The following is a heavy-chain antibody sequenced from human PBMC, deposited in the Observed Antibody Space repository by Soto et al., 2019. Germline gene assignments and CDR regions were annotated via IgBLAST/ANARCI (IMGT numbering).Heavy chain of an antibody. J-gene: IGHJ6*02. CDR2: ILYDGSNK. V-gene: IGHV3-30-3*01. CDR1: GFTFSSYA. Sequence: QVQLVESGGGVVQPGRSLRLSCAASGFTFSSYAMHWVRQAPGKGLEWVAVILYDGSNKDYADSVKGRYTISRDNSKRTLYLQMNSLRAEDTAVYYCARETDGMDVWGQGTTVTVSS. CDR3: ARETDGMDV.